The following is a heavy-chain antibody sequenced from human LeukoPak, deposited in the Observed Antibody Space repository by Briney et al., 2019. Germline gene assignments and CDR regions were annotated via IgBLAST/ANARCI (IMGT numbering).Heavy chain of an antibody. CDR3: ASTYYYDSSGYYYYYGMDV. CDR1: GFTFSSYG. V-gene: IGHV3-33*01. CDR2: IWYDGSNK. Sequence: GGSLRLSCAASGFTFSSYGMHWVRQVPGKGLEWVAVIWYDGSNKYYADSVKGRFTISRDNSKNTLYLQMNSLRAEDTAVYYCASTYYYDSSGYYYYYGMDVWGQGTTVTVSS. D-gene: IGHD3-22*01. J-gene: IGHJ6*02.